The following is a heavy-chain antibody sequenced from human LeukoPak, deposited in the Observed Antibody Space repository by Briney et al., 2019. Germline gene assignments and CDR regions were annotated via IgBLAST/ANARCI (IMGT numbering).Heavy chain of an antibody. J-gene: IGHJ4*02. CDR3: ARLGSVWAIDY. CDR2: IWYDGSNK. D-gene: IGHD5/OR15-5a*01. V-gene: IGHV3-33*01. CDR1: GFTFSSYG. Sequence: PGGSLRLSCAASGFTFSSYGILWVRQAPGKGLEWVAVIWYDGSNKYYADSVKGRFTISRDQSKNTVYLQMNSLRADDTAVYYCARLGSVWAIDYWGQGTLVTVSS.